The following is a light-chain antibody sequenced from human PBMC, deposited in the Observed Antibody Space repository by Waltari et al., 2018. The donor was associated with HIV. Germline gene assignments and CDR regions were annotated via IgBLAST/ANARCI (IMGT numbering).Light chain of an antibody. V-gene: IGLV7-46*01. CDR3: LLSYSGARV. CDR1: TGDVTTGHY. J-gene: IGLJ3*02. Sequence: QAVVTQEPSLTVSPGGTVTLTCGSSTGDVTTGHYAYWFQQMPGQAPRTLIYDTTHTHSWTPARFSGSLPGGKAALTLSGAQPEDEAEYYCLLSYSGARVFGGGTKLTVL. CDR2: DTT.